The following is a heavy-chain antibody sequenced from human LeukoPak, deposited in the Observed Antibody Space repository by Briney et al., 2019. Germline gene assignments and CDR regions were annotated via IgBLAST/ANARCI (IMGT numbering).Heavy chain of an antibody. J-gene: IGHJ4*02. CDR3: ARIAVAGTDFDY. V-gene: IGHV4-59*01. CDR1: GGSISSYY. Sequence: SETLYLTCTVSGGSISSYYWSWIRQPPGKGLEWIGYIYYSGSTNYNPSLKSRVTISVDTSKNQFSLKLSSVTAADTAVYYCARIAVAGTDFDYWGQGTLVTVSS. CDR2: IYYSGST. D-gene: IGHD6-19*01.